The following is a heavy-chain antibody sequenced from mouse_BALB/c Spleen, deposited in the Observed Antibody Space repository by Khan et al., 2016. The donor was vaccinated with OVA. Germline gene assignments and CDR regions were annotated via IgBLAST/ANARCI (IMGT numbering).Heavy chain of an antibody. CDR3: TRDRIDY. J-gene: IGHJ2*01. V-gene: IGHV1-7*01. CDR1: GYTFSTYW. Sequence: VQLQESGAALAKPGASLKMSCKASGYTFSTYWMHWVNQRPGQGLEWIGYIIPNSGYTDYNEKFKDQATLSADKSSNTAYMQLSRLTSEDSAVYYCTRDRIDYWGQGTTLTVSS. CDR2: IIPNSGYT.